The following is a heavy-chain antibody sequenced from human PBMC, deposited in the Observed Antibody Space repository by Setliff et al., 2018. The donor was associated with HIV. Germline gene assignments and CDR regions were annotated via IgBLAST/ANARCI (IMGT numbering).Heavy chain of an antibody. D-gene: IGHD3-22*01. CDR2: IIPIFGTA. CDR3: ATIRAYYYDSSGQEYFQY. V-gene: IGHV1-69*06. J-gene: IGHJ1*01. CDR1: GGTFSSYA. Sequence: ASVKVSCKASGGTFSSYAISWVRQAPGQGLEWMGGIIPIFGTANYAQKLQGRVTMTEDTSTDTAYMELSSLRSEDTAMYYCATIRAYYYDSSGQEYFQYWGHGTLVTVSS.